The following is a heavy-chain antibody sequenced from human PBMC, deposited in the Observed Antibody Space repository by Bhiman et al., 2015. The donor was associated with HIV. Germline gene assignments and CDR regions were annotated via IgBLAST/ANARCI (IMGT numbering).Heavy chain of an antibody. D-gene: IGHD6-19*01. CDR1: GFTFSSFG. Sequence: QVQLAASGGGVVQPGGSLTLSCVGSGFTFSSFGMYWVRQAPGKGLEWLAFIRTDGGKKHYADSVTGRFTISRDNSESRLYLQMSRLRPDDTAVYYCATQGKEQSFESWGQGTLVTVSS. V-gene: IGHV3-30*02. J-gene: IGHJ4*02. CDR2: IRTDGGKK. CDR3: ATQGKEQSFES.